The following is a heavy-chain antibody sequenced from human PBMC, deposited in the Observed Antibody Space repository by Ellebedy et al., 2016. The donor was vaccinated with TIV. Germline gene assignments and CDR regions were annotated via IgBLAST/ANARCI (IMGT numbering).Heavy chain of an antibody. J-gene: IGHJ2*01. V-gene: IGHV4-39*01. CDR1: GDSISRSSYY. CDR2: IFATGST. Sequence: SETLSLTCTVSGDSISRSSYYWGWIRQPPGKGLDWIGNIFATGSTSYNPSLKSRVIISVDTSKNQFSLKLSSVTAADTAVYYCARSLMIFSFDKCYFELWGRGTLVTVSS. CDR3: ARSLMIFSFDKCYFEL. D-gene: IGHD3/OR15-3a*01.